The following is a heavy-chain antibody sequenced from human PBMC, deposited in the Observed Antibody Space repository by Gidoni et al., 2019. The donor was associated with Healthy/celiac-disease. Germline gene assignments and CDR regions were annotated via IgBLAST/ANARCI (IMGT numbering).Heavy chain of an antibody. CDR1: GGSISRGGYY. D-gene: IGHD3-10*01. J-gene: IGHJ6*02. CDR2: IYYSGST. CDR3: ARENSAGIPNYYGMDV. Sequence: QVQLQESGPGLVKPSQTLSLTCTVSGGSISRGGYYWSWIRQHPGKGLEWIGYIYYSGSTYYNPSLKSRVTISVDTSKNQFSLKLSSVTAADTAVYYCARENSAGIPNYYGMDVWGQGTTVTVSS. V-gene: IGHV4-31*03.